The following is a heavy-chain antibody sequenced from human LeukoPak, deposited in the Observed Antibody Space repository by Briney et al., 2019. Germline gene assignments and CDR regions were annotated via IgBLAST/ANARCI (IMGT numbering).Heavy chain of an antibody. D-gene: IGHD3-22*01. Sequence: MASETLSLTCTVSGDSVSDFSWTWIRQTAGKGLEWIGQIYSSGDTDYNPSLKSRVAMSVDTSKNQISLTLSSVTAADTAVYFCVRGTYFYDVSGYFAHWGRGTQVTVSS. J-gene: IGHJ4*02. CDR1: GDSVSDFS. V-gene: IGHV4-4*07. CDR2: IYSSGDT. CDR3: VRGTYFYDVSGYFAH.